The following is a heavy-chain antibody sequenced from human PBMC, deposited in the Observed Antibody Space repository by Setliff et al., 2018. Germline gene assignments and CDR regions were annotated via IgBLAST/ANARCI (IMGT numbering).Heavy chain of an antibody. CDR3: ARVRDCSGGTCHRGVYHYMDV. J-gene: IGHJ6*03. D-gene: IGHD2-15*01. V-gene: IGHV1-18*01. Sequence: ASVKVSCKASGYTFTSYGVSWVRLAPGQGLEWMGWISGFNGNTKYAQKVQGRVSMTTDTSTSTAYMDLSSLRSEDTAVYYCARVRDCSGGTCHRGVYHYMDVWGKGTTVTVSS. CDR1: GYTFTSYG. CDR2: ISGFNGNT.